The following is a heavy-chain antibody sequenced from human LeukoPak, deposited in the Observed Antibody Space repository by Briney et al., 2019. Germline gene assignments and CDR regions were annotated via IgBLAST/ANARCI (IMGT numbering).Heavy chain of an antibody. J-gene: IGHJ4*02. CDR3: ARDFITMTYFDY. CDR2: INPSDGST. CDR1: GYTFTSYF. D-gene: IGHD3-22*01. Sequence: GASVKVSCEASGYTFTSYFMHWVRQAPGQGLEWVGIINPSDGSTSYAHNFQGRVTLIRDTSTSTVYMELNSLRSEDTAVYYCARDFITMTYFDYWGQGTLVTVSS. V-gene: IGHV1-46*01.